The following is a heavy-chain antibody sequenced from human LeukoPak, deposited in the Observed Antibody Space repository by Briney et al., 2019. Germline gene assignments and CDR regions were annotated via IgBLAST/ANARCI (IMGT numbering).Heavy chain of an antibody. Sequence: GGSLRLSCAASGFTFSSYAMSWVRQAPGKGLEWVSAISGSGGSTYYADSVKGRLTISRDNSKNTLYLQMNRLRAEDTAVYYCAKDRQSGSYYFSTAFDIWGQGTMVTVSS. CDR2: ISGSGGST. CDR1: GFTFSSYA. CDR3: AKDRQSGSYYFSTAFDI. D-gene: IGHD1-26*01. J-gene: IGHJ3*02. V-gene: IGHV3-23*01.